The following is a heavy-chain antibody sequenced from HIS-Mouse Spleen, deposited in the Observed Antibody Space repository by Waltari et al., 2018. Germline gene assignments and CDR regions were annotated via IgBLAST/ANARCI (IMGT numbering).Heavy chain of an antibody. CDR1: GGSISRSSYY. J-gene: IGHJ2*01. Sequence: QLQLQESGPGLVKPSETLSLTCTVSGGSISRSSYYWAWIRQPPGKGLEWIGSIYYNGSTYYNPSLKSRVTISVDTSKNQFSLKLSSVTAADTAVYYCAREIPYSSSWYDWYFDLWGRGTLVTVSS. CDR2: IYYNGST. D-gene: IGHD6-13*01. V-gene: IGHV4-39*07. CDR3: AREIPYSSSWYDWYFDL.